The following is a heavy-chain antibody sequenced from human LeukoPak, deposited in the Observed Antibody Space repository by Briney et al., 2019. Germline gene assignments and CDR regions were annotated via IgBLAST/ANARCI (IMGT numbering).Heavy chain of an antibody. J-gene: IGHJ5*02. Sequence: GASVKVSCKASGYTFTSYGISWVRQAPGQGLEWMGWISAYNGNTNYAQKLQRRVTMTTDTSTSTAYMELRSLRSDDTAVYYCARDTNVGYDFWSGYYNEQNWFDPWGQGTLVTVSS. CDR1: GYTFTSYG. CDR2: ISAYNGNT. CDR3: ARDTNVGYDFWSGYYNEQNWFDP. V-gene: IGHV1-18*01. D-gene: IGHD3-3*01.